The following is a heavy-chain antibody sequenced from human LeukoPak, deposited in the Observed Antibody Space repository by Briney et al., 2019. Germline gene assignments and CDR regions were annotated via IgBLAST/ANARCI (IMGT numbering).Heavy chain of an antibody. J-gene: IGHJ4*02. CDR2: ISSSSSYI. CDR3: ARDSGATTGVY. CDR1: GFTFSSYS. V-gene: IGHV3-21*04. Sequence: PGGSLRLSCAASGFTFSSYSMNWVRQAPGKGLEWVSSISSSSSYIYYADSVKGRFTISRDNSKNTLYLQMNSLRAEDTAVYYCARDSGATTGVYWGQGTLVTVSS. D-gene: IGHD1-26*01.